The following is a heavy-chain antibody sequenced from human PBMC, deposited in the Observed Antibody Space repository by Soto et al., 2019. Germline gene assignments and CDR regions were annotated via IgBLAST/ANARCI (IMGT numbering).Heavy chain of an antibody. CDR3: AKVNYDSSGYLNYYGMDV. V-gene: IGHV3-30*18. CDR2: ISYDGSNK. Sequence: GGSLRLSCAASGFTFSSYGMHWVRQAPGKGLEWVAVISYDGSNKYYADSVKGRFTISRDNSKNTLYLQMNSLRAEDTALYYCAKVNYDSSGYLNYYGMDVWGQGTTVTVSS. D-gene: IGHD3-22*01. CDR1: GFTFSSYG. J-gene: IGHJ6*02.